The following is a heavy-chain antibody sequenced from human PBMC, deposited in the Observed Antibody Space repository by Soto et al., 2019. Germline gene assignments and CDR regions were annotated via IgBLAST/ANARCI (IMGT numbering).Heavy chain of an antibody. V-gene: IGHV1-69*08. CDR3: AREDGSGSEY. Sequence: QVQLVQSGAEVKKPGSSVKVSCKASGGTFSSYTISWVRQAPGQGLEWMGRIIPILGIANYAQKFQGRVTVTEDKSTSTAYIELSSLRSEDTAVYYCAREDGSGSEYWGQGTRVTVSS. J-gene: IGHJ4*02. D-gene: IGHD3-10*01. CDR2: IIPILGIA. CDR1: GGTFSSYT.